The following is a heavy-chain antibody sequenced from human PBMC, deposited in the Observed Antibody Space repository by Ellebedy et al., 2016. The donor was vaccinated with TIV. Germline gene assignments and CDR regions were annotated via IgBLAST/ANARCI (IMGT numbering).Heavy chain of an antibody. CDR2: IYYSGNI. J-gene: IGHJ4*02. Sequence: SETLSLTXTVSGGSISSYYWSWIRQPPGKGLEWIGYIYYSGNINYNPSLKSRVTISVDTSMNQVSLKLNSVTAADTAVYYCARGPDFWSGYYINKWGQGTLVTVSS. D-gene: IGHD3-3*01. V-gene: IGHV4-59*01. CDR1: GGSISSYY. CDR3: ARGPDFWSGYYINK.